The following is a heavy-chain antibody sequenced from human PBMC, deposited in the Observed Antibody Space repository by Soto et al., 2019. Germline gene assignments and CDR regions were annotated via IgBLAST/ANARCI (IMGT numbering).Heavy chain of an antibody. CDR3: ASTAWYYYDSSGYYWGAFDI. J-gene: IGHJ3*02. Sequence: GESLKISFKGSGYSFTSYWIGWVRQMPGKGLEWMGIIYPGDSDTRYSPSFQGQVTISADKSISTAYLQWSSLKASDTAMYYCASTAWYYYDSSGYYWGAFDIWGQGTMGTVSS. CDR1: GYSFTSYW. V-gene: IGHV5-51*01. D-gene: IGHD3-22*01. CDR2: IYPGDSDT.